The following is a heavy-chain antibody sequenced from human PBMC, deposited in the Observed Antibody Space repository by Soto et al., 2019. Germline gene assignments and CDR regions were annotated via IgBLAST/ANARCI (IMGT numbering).Heavy chain of an antibody. CDR3: AKDTGAVAGTGVFDY. V-gene: IGHV3-43*01. CDR1: GFTFDDYT. D-gene: IGHD6-19*01. Sequence: GGSLRLSCAASGFTFDDYTMHWVRQAPGKGLEWVSLISWDGGSTYYADSVKGRFTISRDNSKNSLYLQMNSLRTEDTALYYCAKDTGAVAGTGVFDYWGQGTLVTAPQ. CDR2: ISWDGGST. J-gene: IGHJ4*02.